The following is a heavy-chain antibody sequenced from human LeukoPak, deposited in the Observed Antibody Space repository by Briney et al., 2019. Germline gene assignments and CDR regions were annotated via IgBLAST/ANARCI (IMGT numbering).Heavy chain of an antibody. CDR2: IYYSGST. V-gene: IGHV4-39*01. Sequence: PSETLSLTCTVSGGSISSSSYYWGWLRQPPGKGLEWIGSIYYSGSTYYNPSLKSRVTISVDTSKNQFSLKLSSVTAADTAVYYCARQVEFSGWYNYFDYWGQGTLVTVSS. D-gene: IGHD6-19*01. CDR3: ARQVEFSGWYNYFDY. J-gene: IGHJ4*02. CDR1: GGSISSSSYY.